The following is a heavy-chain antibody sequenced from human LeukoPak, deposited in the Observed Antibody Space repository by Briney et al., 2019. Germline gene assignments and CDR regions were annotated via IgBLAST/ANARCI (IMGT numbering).Heavy chain of an antibody. Sequence: SETLSLTCDVSGGSIDSTNWWNWVRQPPGKGLEWIGEIHHDGRINYNPSLKSQVTLSVDKSKNQFSLSLNSVTAADTAMYYCARSHDHLWGNYPDYWGQGTLVTVSS. D-gene: IGHD3-16*02. CDR1: GGSIDSTNW. V-gene: IGHV4/OR15-8*01. J-gene: IGHJ4*02. CDR2: IHHDGRI. CDR3: ARSHDHLWGNYPDY.